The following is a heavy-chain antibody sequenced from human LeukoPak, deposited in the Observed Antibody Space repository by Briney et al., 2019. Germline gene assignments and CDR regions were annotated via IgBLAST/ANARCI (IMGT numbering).Heavy chain of an antibody. V-gene: IGHV4-38-2*02. J-gene: IGHJ3*02. CDR2: VYHSGST. Sequence: PSETLSLICTVSGYSISSDYYWGWIRQPPGKGLEWIGSVYHSGSTYYNPSLKTRVTISVDTSKNQFSLKLTSVTAADTAVYYCARRRTDAFDIWGQGTMVTVSS. D-gene: IGHD1-14*01. CDR1: GYSISSDYY. CDR3: ARRRTDAFDI.